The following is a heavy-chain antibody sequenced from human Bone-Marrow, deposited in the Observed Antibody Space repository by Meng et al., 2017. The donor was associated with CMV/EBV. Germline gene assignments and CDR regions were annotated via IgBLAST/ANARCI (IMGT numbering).Heavy chain of an antibody. CDR3: AREPDNLDY. Sequence: GESLKISCAASGFTFSSYAMHWVRQAPGKGLEWVSIIYAGGTTYYADSVKGRFTISRDNSKNTLYLQMNSLRAEDTAVYYCAREPDNLDYWGQGTLVTVSS. CDR2: IYAGGTT. V-gene: IGHV3-66*01. D-gene: IGHD1-1*01. J-gene: IGHJ4*02. CDR1: GFTFSSYA.